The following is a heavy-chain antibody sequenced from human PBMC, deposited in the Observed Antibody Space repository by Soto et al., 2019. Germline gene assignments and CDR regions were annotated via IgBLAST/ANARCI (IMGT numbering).Heavy chain of an antibody. CDR1: GYTFTSYY. CDR2: INPSGGST. V-gene: IGHV1-46*01. D-gene: IGHD3-22*01. Sequence: ASVKVSCKASGYTFTSYYMHWVRQAPGQGLEWMGIINPSGGSTSYAQKFQGRVTMTRDTSTSTVYMELSSLRSEDTAVYYCASPGHDDSSDATSTVDDWSEGTLVTVGS. CDR3: ASPGHDDSSDATSTVDD. J-gene: IGHJ4*02.